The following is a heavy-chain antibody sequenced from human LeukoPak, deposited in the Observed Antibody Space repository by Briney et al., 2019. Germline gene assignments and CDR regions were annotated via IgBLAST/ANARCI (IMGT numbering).Heavy chain of an antibody. Sequence: SGGSLRLSCAASGFTFSSYSMNWVRQAPGKGLEWVSSISSSSYIYYADSVKGRFTISRDNAKSSLYLQMNSLRAEDTAVYYCARDGEVVVTAFYFDYWGQGTLVTVSS. CDR1: GFTFSSYS. J-gene: IGHJ4*02. V-gene: IGHV3-21*01. CDR3: ARDGEVVVTAFYFDY. CDR2: ISSSSYI. D-gene: IGHD2-21*02.